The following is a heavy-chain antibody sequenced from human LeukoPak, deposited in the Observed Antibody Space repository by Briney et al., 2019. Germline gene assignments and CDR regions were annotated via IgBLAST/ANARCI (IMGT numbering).Heavy chain of an antibody. D-gene: IGHD4-17*01. J-gene: IGHJ5*02. V-gene: IGHV5-51*01. CDR1: GYSFTNYW. Sequence: GESLKISCKGSGYSFTNYWIGWVRQMPGKGLEWMGIIFPGDSDTTYSPSFQGQVTISADKSISTAYLQWSSLKASDTAMYYCARLRGYGDVPPWFDPWGQGTLVTVSS. CDR2: IFPGDSDT. CDR3: ARLRGYGDVPPWFDP.